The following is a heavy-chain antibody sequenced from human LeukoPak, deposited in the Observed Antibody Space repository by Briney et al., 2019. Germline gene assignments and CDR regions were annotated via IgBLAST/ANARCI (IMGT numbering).Heavy chain of an antibody. J-gene: IGHJ6*02. CDR2: IRSKTHGGTT. Sequence: GGSLRLSCAASGFTLSSYGTHWVRQAPGKGLEWVGFIRSKTHGGTTEYAASVKGRFTISRDDSKSIAYLQMNSLRAEDTAVYYCAKDGGSMVRGVGYYYYYGMDVWGQGTTVTVSS. CDR3: AKDGGSMVRGVGYYYYYGMDV. CDR1: GFTLSSYG. V-gene: IGHV3-71*01. D-gene: IGHD3-10*01.